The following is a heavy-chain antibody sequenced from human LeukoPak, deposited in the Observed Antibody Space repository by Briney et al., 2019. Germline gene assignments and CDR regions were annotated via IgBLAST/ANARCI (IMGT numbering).Heavy chain of an antibody. CDR2: ISSSSSYI. CDR1: GFTFSSYS. Sequence: GGSLRLSCAASGFTFSSYSMNWVRQAPGKGLEWVSSISSSSSYIYYADSVKGRFNISRDNAKNSLYLQMNSLRAEDTAVYYCARGNYLYYDSSGYPDYWGQGTLVTVSS. J-gene: IGHJ4*02. V-gene: IGHV3-21*01. CDR3: ARGNYLYYDSSGYPDY. D-gene: IGHD3-22*01.